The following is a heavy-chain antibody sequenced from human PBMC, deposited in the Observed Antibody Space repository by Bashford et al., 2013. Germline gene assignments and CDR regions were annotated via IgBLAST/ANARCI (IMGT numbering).Heavy chain of an antibody. J-gene: IGHJ2*01. D-gene: IGHD4-23*01. V-gene: IGHV3-53*01. CDR3: ARDSDYGGNNHWYFDL. Sequence: GSLRLSCAASGFTVSSNYMTWAASSGKGWSGLSIYSSANTYYAATYYADSVKGRFTISRDNSKNTLYLEMNSLRAEDTAVYYCARDSDYGGNNHWYFDLWGRGTLVTVSS. CDR2: IYSSANTYYAAT. CDR1: GFTVSSNY.